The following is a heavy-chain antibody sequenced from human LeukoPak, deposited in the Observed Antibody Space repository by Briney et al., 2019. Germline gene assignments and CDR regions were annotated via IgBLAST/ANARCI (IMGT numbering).Heavy chain of an antibody. Sequence: PGGSLRPSCAASGFTFNSYWMSWVRQAPGRGLEWVANIKQHGSEKYYVDSVKGRFTISRDNAKNSLYLQMNSLRAEDTAVYYCAREGGYSYGKSYYFYMDVWGKGTTVTVSS. V-gene: IGHV3-7*01. D-gene: IGHD5-18*01. CDR3: AREGGYSYGKSYYFYMDV. CDR1: GFTFNSYW. J-gene: IGHJ6*03. CDR2: IKQHGSEK.